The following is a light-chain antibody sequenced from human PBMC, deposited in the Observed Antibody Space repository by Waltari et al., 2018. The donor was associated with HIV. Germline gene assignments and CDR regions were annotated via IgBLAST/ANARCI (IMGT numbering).Light chain of an antibody. CDR2: SND. J-gene: IGLJ2*01. CDR3: AAWDDSLHGVV. Sequence: QSVLTQPPSASGTPGQRVTISCSGSSSNIGSNTVNWYQQLPGTAPKLLIYSNDQRPSGVPDRFSGSKSCTSASLAISGLQSEDEADYYCAAWDDSLHGVVFCGGTKLTVL. V-gene: IGLV1-44*01. CDR1: SSNIGSNT.